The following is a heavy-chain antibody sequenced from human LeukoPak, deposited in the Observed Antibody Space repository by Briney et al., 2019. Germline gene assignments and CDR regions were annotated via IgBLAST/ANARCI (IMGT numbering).Heavy chain of an antibody. CDR2: INSDETTL. CDR3: ARVIVGGTGFDC. V-gene: IGHV3-74*01. Sequence: RGSLRLSCAASGFTLSKHWMHWVRQAPGKGLVWVSRINSDETTLQYADSVKGRFTISRDTAKNTLYLQMNSLRAEDTAVYYCARVIVGGTGFDCWGQGTLVTVSS. D-gene: IGHD1-26*01. CDR1: GFTLSKHW. J-gene: IGHJ4*02.